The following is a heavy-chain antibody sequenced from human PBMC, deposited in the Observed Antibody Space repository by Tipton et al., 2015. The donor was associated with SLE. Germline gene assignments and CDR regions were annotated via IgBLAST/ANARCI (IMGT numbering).Heavy chain of an antibody. Sequence: QLVQSGGGLVQPGGSLRLSCAASGFTFSSYWMSWVRQAPGKGLEWVANIKQDGSEKYYVDSVKGRFTISRDNSKNTLYLQMNSLRAEDSAVYYCAKELSQWLVVYYYYGMDVWGQGTTVTVSS. J-gene: IGHJ6*02. CDR2: IKQDGSEK. CDR1: GFTFSSYW. D-gene: IGHD6-19*01. CDR3: AKELSQWLVVYYYYGMDV. V-gene: IGHV3-7*01.